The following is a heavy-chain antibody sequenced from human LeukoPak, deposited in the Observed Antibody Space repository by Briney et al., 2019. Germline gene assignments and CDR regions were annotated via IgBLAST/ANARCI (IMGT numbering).Heavy chain of an antibody. D-gene: IGHD6-6*01. CDR1: GFTSSSYG. J-gene: IGHJ4*02. CDR2: IWYDGSNK. CDR3: ARDQAESSGFDY. Sequence: PGGSLRLSCAASGFTSSSYGMHWVRQAPGKGLEWVAVIWYDGSNKYYADSVKGRFTISRDNSKNTLYLQMNSLRAEDTAVYYCARDQAESSGFDYWGQGTLVTVSS. V-gene: IGHV3-33*01.